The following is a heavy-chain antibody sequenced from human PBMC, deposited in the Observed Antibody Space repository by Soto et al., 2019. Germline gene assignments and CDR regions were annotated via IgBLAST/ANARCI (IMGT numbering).Heavy chain of an antibody. CDR2: IYYSERT. CDR1: GYSISSGYY. CDR3: ARDSPAEMAAAGTWSWFDP. D-gene: IGHD6-13*01. Sequence: SETLSLTCAVSGYSISSGYYWGWIRQPPGKGLEWIGSIYYSERTYYNPPLKSRLTISVDTSNNQFSLKLHSVTAADTAVYYCARDSPAEMAAAGTWSWFDPWGQGTLVTVSS. V-gene: IGHV4-38-2*02. J-gene: IGHJ5*02.